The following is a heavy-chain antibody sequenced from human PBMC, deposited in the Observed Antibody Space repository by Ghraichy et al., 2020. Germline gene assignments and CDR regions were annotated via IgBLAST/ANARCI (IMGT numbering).Heavy chain of an antibody. J-gene: IGHJ4*02. Sequence: GEALNISCAASGFTFSSYEMNWVRQAPGKGLEWVSYISSRGSTIYYADSVKGRFTISRDNAKNSLYLQMNSLRAEDTAVYYCARIPGDYYFDYWGQGTLVTVSS. D-gene: IGHD4-17*01. CDR2: ISSRGSTI. CDR1: GFTFSSYE. CDR3: ARIPGDYYFDY. V-gene: IGHV3-48*03.